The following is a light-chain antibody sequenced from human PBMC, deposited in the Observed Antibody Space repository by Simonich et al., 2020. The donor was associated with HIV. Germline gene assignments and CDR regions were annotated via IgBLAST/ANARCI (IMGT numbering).Light chain of an antibody. CDR2: AAS. CDR3: QQSYSTPRT. V-gene: IGKV1-39*01. CDR1: QSIRRY. Sequence: DIQMTQSPSSLSASVGDRVTITCRASQSIRRYLNWYQQKPGKAPKILIYAASSLQSGVPSTFSGSGSGTEFTLTITSLQPEDFATYYCQQSYSTPRTFGQGTKVEIK. J-gene: IGKJ1*01.